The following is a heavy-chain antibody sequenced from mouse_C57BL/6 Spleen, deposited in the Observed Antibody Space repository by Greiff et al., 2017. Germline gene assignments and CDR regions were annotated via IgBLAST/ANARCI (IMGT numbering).Heavy chain of an antibody. V-gene: IGHV1-52*01. D-gene: IGHD1-1*01. CDR1: GYTFTSYW. CDR2: IDPSDSET. Sequence: QVQLQQPGAELVRPGSSVKLSCKASGYTFTSYWMHWVKQRPIQGLEWIGNIDPSDSETHYNQKFKDKATLTVDKSSSTAYMQLSSLTSEDSAVYYCARNYGSSSVGAMDYWGQGTSVTVSS. J-gene: IGHJ4*01. CDR3: ARNYGSSSVGAMDY.